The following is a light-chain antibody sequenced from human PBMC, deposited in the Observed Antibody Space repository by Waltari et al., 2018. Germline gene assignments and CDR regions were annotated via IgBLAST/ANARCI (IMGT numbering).Light chain of an antibody. CDR2: EVS. J-gene: IGKJ2*01. Sequence: DIVMTQTPLSLSVTPGQPASISCKPSQSVLHRDGRTYLYWYLQRPGQPPQLLIYEVSNRFSGVPDRLSGSGSGTDFTLKISRVEAEDVGIYYCMQNTQIPTTFGQGTKLEIK. V-gene: IGKV2D-29*01. CDR1: QSVLHRDGRTY. CDR3: MQNTQIPTT.